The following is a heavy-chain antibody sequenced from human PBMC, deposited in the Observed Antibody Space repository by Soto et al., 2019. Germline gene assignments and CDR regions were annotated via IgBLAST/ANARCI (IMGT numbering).Heavy chain of an antibody. CDR2: IKQDGSEE. V-gene: IGHV3-7*01. Sequence: EVQLVESGGGLVQPGGSLRLSCVDSGFTFSSYWMGWVRQAPVKGLEWVGNIKQDGSEENYADSVKGRFTISRDNAKNSMYLQMNSLRVEDTAVYYCARIAASGRGWDVWGQGTTVVVSS. J-gene: IGHJ6*02. D-gene: IGHD6-13*01. CDR1: GFTFSSYW. CDR3: ARIAASGRGWDV.